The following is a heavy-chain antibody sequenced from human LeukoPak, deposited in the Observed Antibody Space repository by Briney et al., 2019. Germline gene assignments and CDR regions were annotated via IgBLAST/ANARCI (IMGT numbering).Heavy chain of an antibody. CDR1: GGTFSSYA. CDR3: AIVVGATLFRGPLDY. Sequence: SVKVSCKASGGTFSSYAISWVRQAPGQGLEWMGRIIPILGIANYAQKFQGRVTITADKSTSTAYMELSSLRSEDTAVYYCAIVVGATLFRGPLDYWGQGTLVTVSS. CDR2: IIPILGIA. J-gene: IGHJ4*02. V-gene: IGHV1-69*04. D-gene: IGHD1-26*01.